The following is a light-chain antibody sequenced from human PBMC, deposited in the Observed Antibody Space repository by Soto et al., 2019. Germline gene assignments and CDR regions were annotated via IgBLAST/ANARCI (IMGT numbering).Light chain of an antibody. J-gene: IGLJ1*01. CDR2: EVS. V-gene: IGLV2-14*01. CDR1: SSDVGGYNY. CDR3: SSYTSSSTYV. Sequence: QSALTQPASVSGSPGQSITISCTGISSDVGGYNYVSWYQQHPGKAPKLMIYEVSNRPSGVSNRFSGSKSGNTASLTISGLQAEDEADYYCSSYTSSSTYVFGTWTKLTVL.